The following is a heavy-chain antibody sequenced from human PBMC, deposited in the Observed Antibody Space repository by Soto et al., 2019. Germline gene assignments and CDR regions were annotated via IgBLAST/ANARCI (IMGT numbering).Heavy chain of an antibody. CDR3: AKQRAGYGSGSDTFYFDF. CDR1: RVRFKTSA. V-gene: IGHV3-23*01. D-gene: IGHD3-10*01. CDR2: LSGSGGTT. Sequence: PWCSLKLSRATSRVRFKTSAMNGFRQAPGKGLEWVSALSGSGGTTYYADSVRGRFTISRDNSKNTLFLQMSSLRAEDTALYYCAKQRAGYGSGSDTFYFDFWGQGTLVTVSS. J-gene: IGHJ4*02.